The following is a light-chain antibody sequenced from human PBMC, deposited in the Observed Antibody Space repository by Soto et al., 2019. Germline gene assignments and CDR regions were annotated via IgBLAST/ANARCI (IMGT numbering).Light chain of an antibody. CDR3: QKYNSGPLT. CDR2: SAS. Sequence: EIVMTQSPATLSVSPGDRATLSCRASQSVRSHLVWYQQRPGQPPRLLMYSASTRATGIPDRFSGSGSGTEFTLTISSLQSEDVGIYYCQKYNSGPLTFGGGTKVEIK. CDR1: QSVRSH. V-gene: IGKV3D-15*01. J-gene: IGKJ4*01.